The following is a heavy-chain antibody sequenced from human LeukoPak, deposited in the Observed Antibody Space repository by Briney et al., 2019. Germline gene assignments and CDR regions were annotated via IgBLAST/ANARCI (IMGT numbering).Heavy chain of an antibody. J-gene: IGHJ4*02. CDR3: TTDGTGSPTFDY. V-gene: IGHV3-15*01. CDR1: GFTFAKAW. D-gene: IGHD2-15*01. Sequence: PGGSLRLSCAGSGFTFAKAWMTWVRQAPGKGLEWVGRIKDRVDGGTIDYAAPVKGRFTISRDDSKNTVFLQMNSLKNEDTAVYYCTTDGTGSPTFDYWGQGTLVTVSS. CDR2: IKDRVDGGTI.